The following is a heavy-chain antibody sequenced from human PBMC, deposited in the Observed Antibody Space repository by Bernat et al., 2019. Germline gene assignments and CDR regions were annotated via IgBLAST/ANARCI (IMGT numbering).Heavy chain of an antibody. J-gene: IGHJ3*02. CDR1: GFTFSSYE. Sequence: EVQLLESGGGLVQPGGSLRLSCAASGFTFSSYEMNWVRQAPGKGLEWVSYITSSTGTIYYADSVKGRFTISRDNAKNSLFLQMNSLRAEDTAVYYCARGYCSGGTCYGTFDIWGQGTMVTVSS. CDR3: ARGYCSGGTCYGTFDI. D-gene: IGHD2-15*01. V-gene: IGHV3-48*03. CDR2: ITSSTGTI.